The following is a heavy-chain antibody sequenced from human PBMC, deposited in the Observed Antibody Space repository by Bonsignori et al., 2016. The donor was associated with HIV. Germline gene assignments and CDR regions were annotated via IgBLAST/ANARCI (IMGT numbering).Heavy chain of an antibody. J-gene: IGHJ5*02. CDR1: GGSLSGYY. Sequence: QVRLQQWGAGLLKPSETLSLTCAVYGGSLSGYYWSWLRQPPGKGLEWIGEVNHRGSATYNPSFKSRVSISVDTSRDQFSLRLNSVTSADTAVYYCVGQWLALNWFDPWGQGTPVTVSS. D-gene: IGHD6-19*01. CDR2: VNHRGSA. CDR3: VGQWLALNWFDP. V-gene: IGHV4-34*01.